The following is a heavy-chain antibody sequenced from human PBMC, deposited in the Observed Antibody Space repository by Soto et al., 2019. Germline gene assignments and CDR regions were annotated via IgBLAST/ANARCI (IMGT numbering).Heavy chain of an antibody. Sequence: GGSLRLSCAASGFTFSSYGMHWVRQAPGKGLEWVAVIWYDGSNKYYADSVKGRFTISRDNSKNTLYLQMNSLRAEDTAVYYCARGLGYSYGSSLDYWGQGTLVTVSS. V-gene: IGHV3-33*01. J-gene: IGHJ4*02. CDR3: ARGLGYSYGSSLDY. D-gene: IGHD5-18*01. CDR2: IWYDGSNK. CDR1: GFTFSSYG.